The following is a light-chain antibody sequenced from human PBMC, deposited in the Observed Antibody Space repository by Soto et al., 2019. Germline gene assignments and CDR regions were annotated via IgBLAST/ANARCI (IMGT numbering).Light chain of an antibody. J-gene: IGKJ4*01. CDR3: QQRSTWPPT. Sequence: EIVLTQSPATLSWSPGERATLSCRPSQSVTNYLAWYQQKPGQAPRLLIYDASTRATGIPARFSGSGSGTDFTLTISSLEPEDFAVYYCQQRSTWPPTFGGGTKVEIK. CDR2: DAS. CDR1: QSVTNY. V-gene: IGKV3-11*01.